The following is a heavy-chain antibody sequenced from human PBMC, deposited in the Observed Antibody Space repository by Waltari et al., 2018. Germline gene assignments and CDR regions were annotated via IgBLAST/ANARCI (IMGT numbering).Heavy chain of an antibody. V-gene: IGHV3-21*01. D-gene: IGHD3-22*01. Sequence: EVQLVESGGGLVKPGGSLRLSCAASGFTFSSYSMNWVRQAPGKGLEWVSSISSSSSYIYYADSVKGRFTISRDNAKNSLYLQMNSLRAEDTAVYYYARDSYDSSGYHAFDIWGQGTMVTVSS. CDR3: ARDSYDSSGYHAFDI. CDR1: GFTFSSYS. J-gene: IGHJ3*02. CDR2: ISSSSSYI.